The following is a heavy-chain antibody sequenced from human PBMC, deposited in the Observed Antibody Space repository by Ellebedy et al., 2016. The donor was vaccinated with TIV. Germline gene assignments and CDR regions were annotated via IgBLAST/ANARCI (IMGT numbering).Heavy chain of an antibody. V-gene: IGHV3-74*01. CDR1: GFTIGSYW. J-gene: IGHJ4*02. CDR2: VNFDGTTT. CDR3: ARGAFYEFWSGYIDH. Sequence: GESLKISCVASGFTIGSYWLHWVRHVPGKGLVLVARVNFDGTTTTYAGSVKGRFTISRDNAKNTLFLQMDSLGAEDAAVYYCARGAFYEFWSGYIDHWGQGALVTVSS. D-gene: IGHD3-3*01.